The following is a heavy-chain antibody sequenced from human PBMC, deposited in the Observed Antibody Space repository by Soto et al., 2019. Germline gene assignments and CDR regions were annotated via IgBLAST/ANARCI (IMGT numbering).Heavy chain of an antibody. CDR1: RGNLRRDA. V-gene: IGHV1-69*13. J-gene: IGHJ5*02. D-gene: IGHD3-10*01. Sequence: GAAVKVSCKASRGNLRRDAIGWVRQAPGQGLEWIGGIIPIFGTANYGQKFQDRVTITADASTTTVYLQLSSLRSDDTAVYYCARSVVRSHQSFDPWGQGTLVTVSS. CDR2: IIPIFGTA. CDR3: ARSVVRSHQSFDP.